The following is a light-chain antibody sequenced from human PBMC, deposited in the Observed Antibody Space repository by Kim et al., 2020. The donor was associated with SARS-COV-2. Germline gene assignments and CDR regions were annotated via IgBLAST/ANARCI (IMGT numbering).Light chain of an antibody. Sequence: QSVTIACNGTGSKVGGYVFVSWYQQHPGKAPNLIINDVTQRPSGVPDRFSASKSGNTASLTISGLQAEDEADYYCCSYAGSYTYVFGTGTKVTVL. V-gene: IGLV2-11*03. J-gene: IGLJ1*01. CDR1: GSKVGGYVF. CDR3: CSYAGSYTYV. CDR2: DVT.